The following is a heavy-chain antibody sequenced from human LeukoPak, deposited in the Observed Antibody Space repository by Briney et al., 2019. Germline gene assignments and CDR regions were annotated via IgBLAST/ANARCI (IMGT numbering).Heavy chain of an antibody. V-gene: IGHV1-8*03. CDR1: GYTFTSYD. CDR3: ARGTLYYDILTGYYTTRGAFDI. J-gene: IGHJ3*02. Sequence: VASVKVSFKASGYTFTSYDINWVGQATGQGLEWMGWMNPNRGNTGYAQKFHGRVTITRNTSISEAYIALSNLRSEDTDVYYCARGTLYYDILTGYYTTRGAFDIWGQGTMVTVSS. D-gene: IGHD3-9*01. CDR2: MNPNRGNT.